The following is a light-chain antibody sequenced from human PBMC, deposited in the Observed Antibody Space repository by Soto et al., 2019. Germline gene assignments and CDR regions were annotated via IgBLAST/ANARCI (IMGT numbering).Light chain of an antibody. CDR1: QSISSY. J-gene: IGKJ5*01. V-gene: IGKV1-39*01. CDR3: QQSYSTPIT. CDR2: AAS. Sequence: DIQMTQSPSPLSASVGDRFTITCLASQSISSYLNWYQQKPGKAPKLLIYAASSLQSGVPSRFSGSGSGTDFTLTISSLQPEDFATYYCQQSYSTPITFGQGTRLEIK.